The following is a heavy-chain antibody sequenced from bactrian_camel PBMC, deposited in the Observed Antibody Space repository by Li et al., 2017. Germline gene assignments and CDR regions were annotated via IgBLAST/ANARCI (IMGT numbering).Heavy chain of an antibody. V-gene: IGHV3S1*01. CDR2: FYTSGTP. CDR1: GATDDRDC. CDR3: GQGLRGLVGY. Sequence: QVQLVESGGGLVQPGGSLRLTCVASGATDDRDCVSWFRQVPGEEREGVAAFYTSGTPAYADSVKGRFTISRDNAKNTLYLQMNNLKTEDTAMYFCGQGLRGLVGYRGEGTQVTVS. D-gene: IGHD5*01. J-gene: IGHJ4*01.